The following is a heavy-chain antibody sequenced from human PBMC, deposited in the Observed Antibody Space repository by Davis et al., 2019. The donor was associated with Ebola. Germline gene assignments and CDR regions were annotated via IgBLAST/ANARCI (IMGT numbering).Heavy chain of an antibody. CDR1: GYTFTSYG. CDR3: ARSPYYYDSSGYYYADAFDI. Sequence: ASVKVSCKASGYTFTSYGISWVRQAPGQGLEWMGIINPSGGSTSYAQKFQGRVTMTRDTSTGTVYMELSSLRSEDTAVYYCARSPYYYDSSGYYYADAFDIWGQGTMVTVSS. CDR2: INPSGGST. D-gene: IGHD3-22*01. V-gene: IGHV1-46*01. J-gene: IGHJ3*02.